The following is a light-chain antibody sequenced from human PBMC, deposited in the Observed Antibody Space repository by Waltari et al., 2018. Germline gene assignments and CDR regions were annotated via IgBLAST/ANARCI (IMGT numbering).Light chain of an antibody. J-gene: IGLJ2*01. CDR3: SSYRSSSTLVV. V-gene: IGLV2-14*03. CDR2: DVT. CDR1: TIDVGGGNY. Sequence: QSALTQPASLSGSPGQSITISCTGTTIDVGGGNYVSWYQQYPGKVPKPVIYDVTNRPSGVSNRFSRSKSRSTASLTISGLQAEDEADYSCSSYRSSSTLVVFGGGTKLIVL.